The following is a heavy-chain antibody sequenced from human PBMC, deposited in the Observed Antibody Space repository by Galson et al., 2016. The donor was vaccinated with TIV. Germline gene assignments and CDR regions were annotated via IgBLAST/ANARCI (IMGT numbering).Heavy chain of an antibody. V-gene: IGHV4-31*03. Sequence: TLSLTCNVSGGSISSGGYFWSWIRQHPGKGLEWIGNIYNSGSTYYKPSLKSRVTISVDTSKNQFSLSLTSVTAADTAVYYCARWAVSGSYYDYFQHWGWGTLVTVSS. D-gene: IGHD1-26*01. J-gene: IGHJ1*01. CDR1: GGSISSGGYF. CDR2: IYNSGST. CDR3: ARWAVSGSYYDYFQH.